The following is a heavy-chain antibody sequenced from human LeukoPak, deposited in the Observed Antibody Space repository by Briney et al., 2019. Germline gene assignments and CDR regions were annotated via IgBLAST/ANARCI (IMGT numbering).Heavy chain of an antibody. D-gene: IGHD1-1*01. J-gene: IGHJ4*02. Sequence: GGSLRLSCTVSGFIFGDYAMSWVRQAPGKGLEWVGFIRNKASGGTTEYAASVKGRFIISRDDSKSIAYLQMNSLKTDDTAVYYCTRDRHGVTGTTGDYWGQGTLVTVSS. CDR1: GFIFGDYA. CDR2: IRNKASGGTT. CDR3: TRDRHGVTGTTGDY. V-gene: IGHV3-49*04.